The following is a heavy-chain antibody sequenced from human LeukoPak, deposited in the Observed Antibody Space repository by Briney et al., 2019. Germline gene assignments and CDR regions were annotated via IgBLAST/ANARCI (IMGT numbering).Heavy chain of an antibody. Sequence: SETLSLTCTVSGGSISSSYWSWIRQPPGKELEWIGYTYYSGSTNYNPSLKSRVTISVDTSKNQFSLRLKSVTAADTAVYYCAHYDFWSGDHDAFDIWGQGTMVTVFS. CDR3: AHYDFWSGDHDAFDI. CDR1: GGSISSSY. V-gene: IGHV4-59*08. J-gene: IGHJ3*02. D-gene: IGHD3-3*01. CDR2: TYYSGST.